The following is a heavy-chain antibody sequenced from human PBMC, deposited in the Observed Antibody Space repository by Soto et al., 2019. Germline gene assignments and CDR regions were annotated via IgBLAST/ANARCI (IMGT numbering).Heavy chain of an antibody. Sequence: SVKVSCKASGGTFSSYAISWVRQAPGQGLEWMGGIIPIFGTANYAQKFQGRVTITADESTSTAYMELSSLRSEDTAVYYCARDFLGYCSSTSWYQRPWDYYYGMDVWGQGTTVTVSS. CDR1: GGTFSSYA. CDR2: IIPIFGTA. D-gene: IGHD2-2*01. J-gene: IGHJ6*02. CDR3: ARDFLGYCSSTSWYQRPWDYYYGMDV. V-gene: IGHV1-69*13.